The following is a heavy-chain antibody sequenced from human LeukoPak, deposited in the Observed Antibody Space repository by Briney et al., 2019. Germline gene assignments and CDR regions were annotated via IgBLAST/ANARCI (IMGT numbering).Heavy chain of an antibody. J-gene: IGHJ4*02. CDR1: GGTFSSYA. V-gene: IGHV1-69*05. D-gene: IGHD3-22*01. Sequence: SVKVSCKASGGTFSSYAISWVRQAPGQGLEWMGGIIPIFGTANYAQKFQVRVTITTDESTSTAYMELSSLRSEDTAVYYCARGASYYYDSSGPFDYWGQGTLVTVSS. CDR3: ARGASYYYDSSGPFDY. CDR2: IIPIFGTA.